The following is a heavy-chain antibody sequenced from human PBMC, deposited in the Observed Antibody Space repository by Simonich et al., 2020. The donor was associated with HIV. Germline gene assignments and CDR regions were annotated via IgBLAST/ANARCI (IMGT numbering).Heavy chain of an antibody. V-gene: IGHV3-30*07. CDR3: ASGGSVSSVWADDY. J-gene: IGHJ4*02. CDR1: GFTFSSYA. D-gene: IGHD3-16*01. CDR2: ISYDGSNK. Sequence: QVQLVESGGGVVQPGRSLRLSCAASGFTFSSYAMHWVRQAPGKGLKWVAVISYDGSNKYYADSMQGRFTISRYNSKNTLYLQMNSLRAEDTAVYYCASGGSVSSVWADDYWGQGTLVTVSS.